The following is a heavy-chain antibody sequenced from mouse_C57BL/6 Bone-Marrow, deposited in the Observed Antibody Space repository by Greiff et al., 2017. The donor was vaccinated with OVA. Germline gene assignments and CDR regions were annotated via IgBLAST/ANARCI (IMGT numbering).Heavy chain of an antibody. Sequence: EVHLVQSGGGLVKPGGSLKLSCAASGFTFSSYAMSWVRQTPEKRLEWVATISDGGSYTYYPDNVKGRFTISRDKAKNNLYLQMSHLKSEDTAMYYCARDEEAFAYWDRGTLVTVSA. J-gene: IGHJ3*01. CDR2: ISDGGSYT. V-gene: IGHV5-4*01. CDR3: ARDEEAFAY. CDR1: GFTFSSYA.